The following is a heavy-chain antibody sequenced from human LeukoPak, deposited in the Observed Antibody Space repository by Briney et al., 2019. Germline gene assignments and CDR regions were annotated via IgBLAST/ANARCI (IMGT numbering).Heavy chain of an antibody. CDR2: ICGSGGRT. CDR3: AKGPLGGNAVY. Sequence: AGGSQTLSCAASGFTFRRYAVSGVRQARGKALEWVSAICGSGGRTFYADSVEGRFNISRDSYEITVYVHINRVSPEDTVLFYCAKGPLGGNAVYWGQGTLVTVSS. V-gene: IGHV3-23*01. D-gene: IGHD4-23*01. J-gene: IGHJ4*02. CDR1: GFTFRRYA.